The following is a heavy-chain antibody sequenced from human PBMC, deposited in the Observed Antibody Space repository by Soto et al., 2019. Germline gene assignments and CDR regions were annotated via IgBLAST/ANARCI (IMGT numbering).Heavy chain of an antibody. CDR3: ARATVPTDYYYYYGMDV. Sequence: EVQLLESGGGLVQPGGSLRLSCAASGFTFSSYAMSWVRQAPGKGLEWVSAISGSGGSTYYADSVKGRFTISRDNSKNTLYLQMNSLRAEDTAVYYCARATVPTDYYYYYGMDVWGQGTTVTVSS. CDR1: GFTFSSYA. D-gene: IGHD4-17*01. V-gene: IGHV3-23*01. J-gene: IGHJ6*02. CDR2: ISGSGGST.